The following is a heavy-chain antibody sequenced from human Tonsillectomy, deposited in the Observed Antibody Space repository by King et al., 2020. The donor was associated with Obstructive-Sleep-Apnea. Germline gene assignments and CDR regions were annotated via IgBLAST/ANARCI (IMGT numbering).Heavy chain of an antibody. CDR3: ARSELWSSYFDY. J-gene: IGHJ4*02. D-gene: IGHD5-18*01. Sequence: VQLQESGPGLVKPSETLSLTCTVSGGSINSYYWSWIRQPPGKGLEWIGYIYYSGSTNYNPSLKSRVTISVDTSKNQFSLKLRSVTAADTAVYYCARSELWSSYFDYWGQGTLVTVSS. V-gene: IGHV4-59*01. CDR2: IYYSGST. CDR1: GGSINSYY.